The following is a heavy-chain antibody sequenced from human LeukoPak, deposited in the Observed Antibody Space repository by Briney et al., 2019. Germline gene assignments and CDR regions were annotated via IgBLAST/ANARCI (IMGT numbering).Heavy chain of an antibody. Sequence: SETLSLTCAVYGGSFSGYYWSWIRQPPGKGLEWIGEINHSGSTNYNPSLKSRVTISVDTSKNQFSLKLSSVTAADTAVYYCARHGHHGDYGYWGQGTLVTVSA. J-gene: IGHJ4*02. CDR2: INHSGST. D-gene: IGHD4-17*01. CDR3: ARHGHHGDYGY. V-gene: IGHV4-34*01. CDR1: GGSFSGYY.